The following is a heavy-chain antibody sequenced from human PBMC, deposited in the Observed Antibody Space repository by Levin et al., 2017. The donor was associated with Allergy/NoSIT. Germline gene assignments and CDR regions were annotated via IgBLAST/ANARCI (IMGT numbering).Heavy chain of an antibody. CDR1: GGSISSSY. D-gene: IGHD6-13*01. CDR2: IYYSGST. CDR3: ARSIAAAGTALYYYYYYMDV. Sequence: SQTLSLTCTVSGGSISSSYWSWIRQPPGKGLEWIGYIYYSGSTNYNPSLKSRVTISVDTSKNQFSLKLSSVTAADTAVYYCARSIAAAGTALYYYYYYMDVWGKGTTVTVSS. J-gene: IGHJ6*03. V-gene: IGHV4-59*01.